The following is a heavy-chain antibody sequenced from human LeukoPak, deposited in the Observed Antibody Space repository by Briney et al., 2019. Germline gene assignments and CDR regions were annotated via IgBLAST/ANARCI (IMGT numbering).Heavy chain of an antibody. CDR3: ARGAFHTSSVWFDP. Sequence: PSETLSLTCAVSGESFSHYYWSWLRQTPGKGLEWIGEINHRGTTNYNPSLKSRVAISIDTSRNQFSLQVTSVTAADTAVFYCARGAFHTSSVWFDPWGQGTVVTVSS. CDR1: GESFSHYY. J-gene: IGHJ5*02. V-gene: IGHV4-34*01. D-gene: IGHD2-2*01. CDR2: INHRGTT.